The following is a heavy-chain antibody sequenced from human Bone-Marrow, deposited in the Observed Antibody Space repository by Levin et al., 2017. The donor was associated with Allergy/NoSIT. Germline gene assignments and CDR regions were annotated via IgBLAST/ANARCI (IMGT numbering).Heavy chain of an antibody. CDR1: GFTFSSYG. Sequence: GGSLRLSCDASGFTFSSYGIIWVRQATGKGLEWVSYIGGDNYTKYYADSVKGRFTISRDNVKKSLYLQMNSLRGEDTAVYYCAREGSWSSTWLGNYYFDYWGQGTLVTVSS. CDR2: IGGDNYTK. D-gene: IGHD6-13*01. CDR3: AREGSWSSTWLGNYYFDY. V-gene: IGHV3-48*01. J-gene: IGHJ4*02.